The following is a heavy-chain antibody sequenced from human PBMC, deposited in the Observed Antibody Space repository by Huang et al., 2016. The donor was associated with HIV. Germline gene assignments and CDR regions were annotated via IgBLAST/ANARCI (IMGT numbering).Heavy chain of an antibody. CDR3: ARVEINTLTGYFSSFDN. V-gene: IGHV4-34*01. J-gene: IGHJ4*02. CDR2: INHSGRT. CDR1: GGYFRNYF. D-gene: IGHD3-9*01. Sequence: QVHLQQWGAGLLKPSEALSLTCAVYGGYFRNYFCIWIRQHPGKGLEWIGEINHSGRTRYSPSLKSQFTISVDTSKNQFSLKLSSVTAADTAVYYCARVEINTLTGYFSSFDNWGQGTLVTVSS.